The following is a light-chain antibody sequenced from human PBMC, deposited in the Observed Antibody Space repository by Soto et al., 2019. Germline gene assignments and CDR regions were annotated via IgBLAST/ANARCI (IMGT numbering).Light chain of an antibody. Sequence: IQMTQSTSSLSASVGDRVTITCRASQSISSYLNWYQQKPGEAPNLLIYAASRLQSGVPSRFSGSGSGTDFTLTISSLQPEDFATYYCQQANSFRSITFCQGRRLEV. CDR2: AAS. V-gene: IGKV1-39*01. CDR3: QQANSFRSIT. J-gene: IGKJ5*01. CDR1: QSISSY.